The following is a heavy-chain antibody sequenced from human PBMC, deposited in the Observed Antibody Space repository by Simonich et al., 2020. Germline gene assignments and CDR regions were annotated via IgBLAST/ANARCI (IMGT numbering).Heavy chain of an antibody. CDR2: MNPNSGNT. CDR3: ARGRGGMSRGYVDY. V-gene: IGHV1-8*03. J-gene: IGHJ4*02. CDR1: GYTFTSYD. Sequence: QLQLVQSGAEVTTPWASVQVSCTASGYTFTSYDINCVRQATVQGLEWMGWMNPNSGNTGYAPKFQGRVTITRNTSISTAYRELSSLRSEDTAVYYCARGRGGMSRGYVDYWGQGTLVTVSS. D-gene: IGHD2-15*01.